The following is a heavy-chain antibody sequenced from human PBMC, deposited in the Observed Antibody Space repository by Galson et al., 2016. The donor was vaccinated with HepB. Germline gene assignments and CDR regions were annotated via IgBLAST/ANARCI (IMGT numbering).Heavy chain of an antibody. Sequence: SLRLSCAASGFTFTSYSMNWVRQAPGKGLEWVSSISSSSDYIYYSDSVRGRVTIPRDNARNSLYLRMDSLRAEDTAVYFCSRGGGMYYSMDVWGQGTAVTV. CDR3: SRGGGMYYSMDV. D-gene: IGHD3-16*01. V-gene: IGHV3-21*01. J-gene: IGHJ6*02. CDR1: GFTFTSYS. CDR2: ISSSSDYI.